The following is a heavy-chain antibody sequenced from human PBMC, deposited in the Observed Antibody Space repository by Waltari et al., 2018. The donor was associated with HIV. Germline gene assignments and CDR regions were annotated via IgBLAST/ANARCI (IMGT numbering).Heavy chain of an antibody. J-gene: IGHJ4*02. CDR3: AANSKDTAMPNY. Sequence: QAPLVQSGAEVKKPGASVTVSCKASGYTFTGYYMHWVRQAPGKGLEWMGWINPNSGGTNYAQKFQGRVTMTRDTSISTAYMELSRLRSDDTAVYYCAANSKDTAMPNYWGQGTLVTVSS. D-gene: IGHD5-18*01. V-gene: IGHV1-2*02. CDR2: INPNSGGT. CDR1: GYTFTGYY.